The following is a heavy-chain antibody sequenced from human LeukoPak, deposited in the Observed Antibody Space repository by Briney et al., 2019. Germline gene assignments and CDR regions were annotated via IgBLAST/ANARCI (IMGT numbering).Heavy chain of an antibody. CDR1: GGSISSSSYY. Sequence: SETLSLTCTVSGGSISSSSYYWGWIRQPPGKGLEWLGNIFYNGGPYFNPSLKSRVAISVDTSKNHFSLRLNSVTAADTAVYYRATYSGTYSAFDIWGLGTLVTVSS. D-gene: IGHD1-26*01. V-gene: IGHV4-39*07. CDR2: IFYNGGP. J-gene: IGHJ3*02. CDR3: ATYSGTYSAFDI.